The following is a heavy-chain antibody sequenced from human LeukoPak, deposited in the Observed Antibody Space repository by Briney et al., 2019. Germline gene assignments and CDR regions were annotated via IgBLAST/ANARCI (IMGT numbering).Heavy chain of an antibody. CDR1: GDSISSSNYF. V-gene: IGHV4-39*01. D-gene: IGHD2-21*02. Sequence: SETLSLTCTVSGDSISSSNYFWGWIRQPPGKGLEWIGEISYSGNTYYNPSLKSRVTISMDTSKNQFSLNLNSVTASDTTVYYCARRSPLVAVTTAHYYDYWGPGTLVTVSS. CDR3: ARRSPLVAVTTAHYYDY. CDR2: ISYSGNT. J-gene: IGHJ4*02.